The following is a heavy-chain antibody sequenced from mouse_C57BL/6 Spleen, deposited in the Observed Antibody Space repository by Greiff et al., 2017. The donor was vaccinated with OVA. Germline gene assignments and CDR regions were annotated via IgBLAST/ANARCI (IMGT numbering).Heavy chain of an antibody. J-gene: IGHJ4*01. V-gene: IGHV1-64*01. Sequence: QVQLQQPGAELVKPGASVKLSCKASGYTFTSYWMHWVKQRPGQGLEWIGMIHPNSGSTNYNEKFKSKATLTVDKSSSTAYMQLSSLTSEDSAVYYCARFRYDWAMDYWGQGTSVTVSS. CDR3: ARFRYDWAMDY. CDR1: GYTFTSYW. D-gene: IGHD2-4*01. CDR2: IHPNSGST.